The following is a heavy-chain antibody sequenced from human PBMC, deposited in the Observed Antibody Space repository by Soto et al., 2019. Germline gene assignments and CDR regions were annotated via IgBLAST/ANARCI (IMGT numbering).Heavy chain of an antibody. CDR1: GFTFSSYG. V-gene: IGHV3-33*01. J-gene: IGHJ4*02. CDR3: ATRGDYSSSWNEEDY. Sequence: QVQLVESGGGVVQPGRSLRLSCAASGFTFSSYGMHWVRQAPGKGLEWVAVIWYDGSNKYYADSVKGRFTISRDNSKNTLYLQMNSLRAEDTAVYYCATRGDYSSSWNEEDYWGQGTLVTVSS. D-gene: IGHD6-13*01. CDR2: IWYDGSNK.